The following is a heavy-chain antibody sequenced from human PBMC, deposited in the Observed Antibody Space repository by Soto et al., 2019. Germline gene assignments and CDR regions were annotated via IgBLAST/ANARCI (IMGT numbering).Heavy chain of an antibody. V-gene: IGHV4-39*01. Sequence: QVQLRESGPGLVKASETLSLTCTVSGGSINSGAYYWGWIRQTPGKGLEWMGSVYSSGSMYDSPSLRSRVSISVDKSKNAFCLRLMSVTAADTAMYFCARHLLSDGSGNHSPFESWGQGTRVTVSS. CDR3: ARHLLSDGSGNHSPFES. J-gene: IGHJ4*02. CDR2: VYSSGSM. CDR1: GGSINSGAYY. D-gene: IGHD3-10*01.